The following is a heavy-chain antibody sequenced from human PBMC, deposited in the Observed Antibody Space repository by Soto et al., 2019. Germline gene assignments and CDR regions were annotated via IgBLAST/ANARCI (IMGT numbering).Heavy chain of an antibody. CDR1: GFTFSSYS. J-gene: IGHJ4*02. D-gene: IGHD2-15*01. CDR3: ARGVVVVAATMGLDY. V-gene: IGHV3-48*01. Sequence: EVQLVESGGGLVQPGGSLRLSCAASGFTFSSYSMNWVRQAPGQGLEWVSYISSSSSTIYYADSVKGRFTISRDNAKNSLYLQMNSLRAEDTAVYYCARGVVVVAATMGLDYWGQGTLVTVSS. CDR2: ISSSSSTI.